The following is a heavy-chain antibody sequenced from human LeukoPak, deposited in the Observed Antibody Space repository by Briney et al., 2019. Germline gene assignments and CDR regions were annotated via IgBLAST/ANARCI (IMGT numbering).Heavy chain of an antibody. CDR1: GGSISSGGYY. V-gene: IGHV4-61*08. CDR2: IYYSGST. J-gene: IGHJ4*02. CDR3: ARIAVASFLFDY. Sequence: PSETLSLTCTVSGGSISSGGYYWSWIRQHPGKGLEWIGYIYYSGSTNYNPSLKSRVTISVDTSKNQFSLMLSSVTAADTAVYYCARIAVASFLFDYWGQGTLVTVSS. D-gene: IGHD6-19*01.